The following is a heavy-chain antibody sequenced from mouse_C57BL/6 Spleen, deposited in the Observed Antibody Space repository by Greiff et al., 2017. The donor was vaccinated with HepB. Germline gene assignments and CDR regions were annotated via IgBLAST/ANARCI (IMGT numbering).Heavy chain of an antibody. D-gene: IGHD2-4*01. CDR1: GYAFSSYW. CDR3: GRWGDYDGGGYLDY. Sequence: VQLQQSGAELVKPGASVKISCKASGYAFSSYWMNWVKQRPGKGLERIGQIYPGDGDTNYNGKFKGKATLTADKSSSTAYMQLSSLTSEDSAVYFWGRWGDYDGGGYLDYWGQGATLTVAS. J-gene: IGHJ2*01. CDR2: IYPGDGDT. V-gene: IGHV1-80*01.